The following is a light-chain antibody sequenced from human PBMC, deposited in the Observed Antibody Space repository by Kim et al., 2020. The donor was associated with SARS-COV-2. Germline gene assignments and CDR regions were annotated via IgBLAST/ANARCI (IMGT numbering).Light chain of an antibody. CDR2: GKN. J-gene: IGLJ2*01. Sequence: VALGQTVRITCQGDSLRSYYATWYQQKPGQAPILVIYGKNNRPSGIPDRFSGSSSGNTASLTITGTQAGDEADYFCNSRDSNDNVVFGGGTKLTVL. CDR1: SLRSYY. V-gene: IGLV3-19*01. CDR3: NSRDSNDNVV.